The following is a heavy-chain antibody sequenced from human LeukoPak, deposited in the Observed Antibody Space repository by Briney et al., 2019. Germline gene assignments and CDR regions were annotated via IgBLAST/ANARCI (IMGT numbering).Heavy chain of an antibody. Sequence: PRRSLRPSCAPSGFTFDNFAMTWVRHAPGEGGEWVSAVSGRGDSTYYADSVKGRFTISRDNSKNTLYLQMNSLRAEDTAVYHCAKAPPAATNYYYGMDVWGQGTTVTASS. CDR3: AKAPPAATNYYYGMDV. D-gene: IGHD2-15*01. CDR2: VSGRGDST. CDR1: GFTFDNFA. J-gene: IGHJ6*02. V-gene: IGHV3-23*01.